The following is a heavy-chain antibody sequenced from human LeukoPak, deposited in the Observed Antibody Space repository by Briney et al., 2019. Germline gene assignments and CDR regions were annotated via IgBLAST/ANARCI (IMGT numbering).Heavy chain of an antibody. CDR1: GFTFTTYV. CDR2: ISDSGGST. D-gene: IGHD6-19*01. Sequence: GGSLRLSCAASGFTFTTYVMSWVRQAPGKGLEWLSSISDSGGSTYYADSVKGRFTISRDNSKSTVYLQMNSLRVEDTAVYYCAKRRSGSGWRPPCFDSWGQGTLVTVSS. J-gene: IGHJ4*02. CDR3: AKRRSGSGWRPPCFDS. V-gene: IGHV3-23*01.